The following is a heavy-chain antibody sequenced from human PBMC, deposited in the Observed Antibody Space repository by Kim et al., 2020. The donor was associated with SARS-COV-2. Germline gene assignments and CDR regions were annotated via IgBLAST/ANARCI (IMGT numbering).Heavy chain of an antibody. D-gene: IGHD3-16*01. CDR3: ARGDGDFDY. Sequence: TYSNPSLKSRVTISVDTSKNQFSLKLSSVTAADTAVYYCARGDGDFDYWGQGTLVTVSS. J-gene: IGHJ4*02. CDR2: T. V-gene: IGHV4-39*07.